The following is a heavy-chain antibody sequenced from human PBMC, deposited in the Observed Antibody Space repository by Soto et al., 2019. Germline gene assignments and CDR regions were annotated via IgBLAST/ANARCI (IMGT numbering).Heavy chain of an antibody. J-gene: IGHJ6*03. CDR1: GYTLTELS. CDR2: FDPEDGET. V-gene: IGHV1-24*01. D-gene: IGHD2-15*01. CDR3: ATQPPRWATPSGNYYYYYMDV. Sequence: QVQLVQSGAEVKKPGASVKVSCKVSGYTLTELSMHWVRQAPGRGLEWMGGFDPEDGETIYAQKFQGRVTMTEDTSTDTAYMELSSLRSEDTAVYYCATQPPRWATPSGNYYYYYMDVWGKGTTVTVSS.